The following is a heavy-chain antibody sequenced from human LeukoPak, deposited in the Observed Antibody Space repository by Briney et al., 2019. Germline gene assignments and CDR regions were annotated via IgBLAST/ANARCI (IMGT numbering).Heavy chain of an antibody. J-gene: IGHJ4*02. CDR2: ISTYNGNT. CDR1: GYTFTTYG. Sequence: ASVRVSCKTSGYTFTTYGISWVRQAPGQGLEWMGWISTYNGNTKFAQKLQDRVTLTTDKSTRTAYMELRSLRSDDTAVYYCVTDMTGGGYCDHWGQGTLVTVSS. CDR3: VTDMTGGGYCDH. D-gene: IGHD4-23*01. V-gene: IGHV1-18*01.